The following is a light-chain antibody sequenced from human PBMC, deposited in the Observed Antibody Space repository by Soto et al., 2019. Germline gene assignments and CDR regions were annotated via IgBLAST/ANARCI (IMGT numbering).Light chain of an antibody. CDR1: QSVNSH. CDR3: QQYDNWPPFT. V-gene: IGKV3-15*01. J-gene: IGKJ3*01. Sequence: EIVLTQSLGTVSLSPWERATIYCSASQSVNSHLAWYQQKPGQAPRLLIYGAYYRATGIPARFSGSGSGTDFTLTISSLQSEDFAVYYCQQYDNWPPFTFGPGTKVDI. CDR2: GAY.